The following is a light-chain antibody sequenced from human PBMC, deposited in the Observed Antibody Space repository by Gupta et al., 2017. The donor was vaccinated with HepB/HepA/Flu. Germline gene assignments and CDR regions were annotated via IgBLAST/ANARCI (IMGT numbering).Light chain of an antibody. CDR1: NPNIVKNY. Sequence: QSVLTQPPSVSASPGQTVTISCSATNPNIVKNYFSWYRQVQGSDPTLLMVYKVQRPSETTARRLSYRTGGTARPETIGVETADEADDYCEKSANSIGSCFFGSGTKVTVL. J-gene: IGLJ1*01. V-gene: IGLV1-51*01. CDR2: YKV. CDR3: EKSANSIGSCF.